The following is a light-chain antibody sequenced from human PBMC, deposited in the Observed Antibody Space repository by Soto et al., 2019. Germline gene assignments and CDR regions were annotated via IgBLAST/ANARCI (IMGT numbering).Light chain of an antibody. Sequence: EILMTHSPAPQSQSPGERATLSCRASQSVSNNLAWYQQKPGQAPRLLIYGASTRATAIPARFSGSGSGTEFTLTISSLQSEDFAVYFCQQYDNWPYTFGQGTKVDIK. CDR3: QQYDNWPYT. CDR1: QSVSNN. J-gene: IGKJ2*01. V-gene: IGKV3-15*01. CDR2: GAS.